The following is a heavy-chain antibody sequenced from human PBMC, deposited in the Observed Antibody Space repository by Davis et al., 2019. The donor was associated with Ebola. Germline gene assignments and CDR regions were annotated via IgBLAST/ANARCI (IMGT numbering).Heavy chain of an antibody. V-gene: IGHV4-34*01. CDR1: GGSFSGYY. D-gene: IGHD5-24*01. Sequence: SETLSLTCAVYGGSFSGYYWGWIRQPPGKGLEWIGSVYYSGSTNYNPSLRSRVTISVDTSKNQFSLQLNSVTPEDTAVYYCARSSYEWGIWLQSEGWFDPWGQGTLVTVSS. CDR2: VYYSGST. J-gene: IGHJ5*02. CDR3: ARSSYEWGIWLQSEGWFDP.